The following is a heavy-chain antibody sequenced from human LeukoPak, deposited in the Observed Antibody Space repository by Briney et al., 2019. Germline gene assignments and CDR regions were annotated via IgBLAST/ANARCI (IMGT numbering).Heavy chain of an antibody. J-gene: IGHJ2*01. V-gene: IGHV4-59*01. Sequence: SETLSLTCTVSGGSISSYYWSWIRQPPGMGLEWIGCIYHSGSTNYNPSLKSRVTISVDTSKDQFSLRLTSVTAADTAVYYCARSFLGDWYFDLWGRGTLVTVSS. CDR1: GGSISSYY. CDR3: ARSFLGDWYFDL. CDR2: IYHSGST. D-gene: IGHD1-26*01.